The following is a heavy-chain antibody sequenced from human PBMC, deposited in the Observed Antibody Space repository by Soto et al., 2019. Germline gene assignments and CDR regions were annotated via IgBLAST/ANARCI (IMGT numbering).Heavy chain of an antibody. V-gene: IGHV4-4*02. CDR3: ARAFRMVVNDYSNYNWFDP. J-gene: IGHJ5*02. D-gene: IGHD4-4*01. CDR2: IYHSGST. Sequence: QVQLQESGPGLVKPSGTLSLTCAVSGGSISSSNWWSWVRQPPGKGLEWIGEIYHSGSTNYNPSLKSRVTISVDKSKNQFSLKLSSVTAADTAVYYCARAFRMVVNDYSNYNWFDPWGQGTLVTVSS. CDR1: GGSISSSNW.